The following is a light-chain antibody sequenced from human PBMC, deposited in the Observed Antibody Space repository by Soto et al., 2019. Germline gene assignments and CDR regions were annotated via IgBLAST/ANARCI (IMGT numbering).Light chain of an antibody. V-gene: IGKV1-27*01. CDR3: QTYNSARVT. CDR1: QGISNS. Sequence: DIQMTQSPSSLSASVGDRVTITCRASQGISNSLAWYQQNAGKSPKLLIYAASNLQSGVPSRFSGSGSGTDFSLTISSLQPEDVATYYCQTYNSARVTFGGGTTVEIK. J-gene: IGKJ4*01. CDR2: AAS.